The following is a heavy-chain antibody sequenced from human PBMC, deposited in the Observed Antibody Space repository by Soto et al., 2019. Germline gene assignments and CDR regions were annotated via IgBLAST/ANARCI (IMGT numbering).Heavy chain of an antibody. J-gene: IGHJ4*02. CDR2: ISTYNGNT. D-gene: IGHD4-17*01. V-gene: IGHV1-18*01. Sequence: QAQLVQSGAEVKEPGASVKVSCKASGYSFTTSGITWVRQAPGQGLEWMGWISTYNGNTNYAQKLQDRVALTTDTSTSTAYMELRSLRSDATAVYYWARRIYGDYDYWGQGTLVTVSS. CDR3: ARRIYGDYDY. CDR1: GYSFTTSG.